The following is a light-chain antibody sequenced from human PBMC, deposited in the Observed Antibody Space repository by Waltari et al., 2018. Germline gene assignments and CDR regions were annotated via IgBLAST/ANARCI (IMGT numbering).Light chain of an antibody. V-gene: IGKV1-9*01. CDR2: AAS. CDR3: HQVNTYPLT. Sequence: DIQLTQSPSFLSASVGDRVTITCRASQGISSYLTWFQQKPGKAPKLRIYAASTLQSGVPSRFSGSGSGTEFTLTISSLQPEDFATYYCHQVNTYPLTFGGGTKVEIK. J-gene: IGKJ4*01. CDR1: QGISSY.